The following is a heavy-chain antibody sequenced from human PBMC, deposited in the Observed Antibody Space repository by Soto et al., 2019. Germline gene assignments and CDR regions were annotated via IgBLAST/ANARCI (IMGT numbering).Heavy chain of an antibody. Sequence: GGSLRLSCAASGFTFSHAWMSWVRQAPGKGLEWVGRIKSKADGETKDYGAPVRGRFTISRDDAKDTLYLQMNSLRIEDTAVYYCCVVKRLDQYSTSGYWFDPWGPGTLVTVSS. CDR2: IKSKADGETK. V-gene: IGHV3-15*01. D-gene: IGHD2-15*01. J-gene: IGHJ5*02. CDR3: CVVKRLDQYSTSGYWFDP. CDR1: GFTFSHAW.